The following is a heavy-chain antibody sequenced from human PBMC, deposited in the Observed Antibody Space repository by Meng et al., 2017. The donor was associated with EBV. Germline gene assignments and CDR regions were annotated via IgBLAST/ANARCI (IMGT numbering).Heavy chain of an antibody. D-gene: IGHD3-10*01. V-gene: IGHV1-69*01. J-gene: IGHJ4*02. Sequence: QVQLLQSVAEGKKRGSSVTASCRLLAGTFRSDAVSWVRQAPGQGLEWMGGLIPMVGAPHYAQKFQGRVTILADESTSPHSMELNSLRSEDTAMYYCASESGRGFTPDYWGQGTLVTVSS. CDR1: AGTFRSDA. CDR3: ASESGRGFTPDY. CDR2: LIPMVGAP.